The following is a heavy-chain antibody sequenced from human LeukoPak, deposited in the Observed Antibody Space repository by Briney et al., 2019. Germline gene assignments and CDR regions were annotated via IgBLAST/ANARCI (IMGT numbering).Heavy chain of an antibody. Sequence: ASVKVSCKASGGTFSSYAISWVRQAPGQGLEWMGWISACNGNTNYAQKLQGRVTMTTDTSTSTAYMELRSLRSDDTAVYYCARALYGDYVSDYWGQGTLVTVSS. CDR2: ISACNGNT. V-gene: IGHV1-18*01. D-gene: IGHD4-17*01. CDR3: ARALYGDYVSDY. CDR1: GGTFSSYA. J-gene: IGHJ4*02.